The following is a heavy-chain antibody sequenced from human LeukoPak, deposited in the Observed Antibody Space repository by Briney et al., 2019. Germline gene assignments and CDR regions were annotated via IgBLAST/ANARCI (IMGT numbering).Heavy chain of an antibody. Sequence: GGSLRLSCTASGFTFSSYDMSWVRQAPGKGLEWVSAISGSGGSTHYADSVKGRFTISRDNSKNTLYLQMNSLRAEDTAVYYCAKRTPSMVRGTQVDSWGQGTLVTVSS. J-gene: IGHJ4*02. CDR1: GFTFSSYD. CDR2: ISGSGGST. CDR3: AKRTPSMVRGTQVDS. D-gene: IGHD3-10*01. V-gene: IGHV3-23*01.